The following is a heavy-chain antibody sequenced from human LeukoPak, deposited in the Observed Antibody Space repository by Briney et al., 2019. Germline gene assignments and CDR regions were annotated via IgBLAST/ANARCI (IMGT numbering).Heavy chain of an antibody. J-gene: IGHJ6*02. Sequence: KPGGSLRLPCAASGFTFSSFGMNWVRQAPGKGLEWVASISSSSSYIYYADSVKGRFTISRDNAKNSLYLQMNSLRAEDTALYYCARDHYYGLDVWGQGTTVTVSS. CDR2: ISSSSSYI. V-gene: IGHV3-21*01. CDR1: GFTFSSFG. CDR3: ARDHYYGLDV.